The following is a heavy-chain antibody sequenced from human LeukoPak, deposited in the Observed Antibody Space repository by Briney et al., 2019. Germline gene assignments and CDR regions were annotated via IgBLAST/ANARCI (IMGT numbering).Heavy chain of an antibody. J-gene: IGHJ6*03. Sequence: GGSLRLSCAASGFTFSSFAMTWVRQAPGKGLEWVSTVSGSAGRTDYADSVKGRFTISRDNLKNTLYLQMDGLRAEDTAVYYCAKNRGHCVDGVCHNYYYMDVWGRGTTVTVSS. V-gene: IGHV3-23*01. CDR3: AKNRGHCVDGVCHNYYYMDV. D-gene: IGHD2-8*02. CDR1: GFTFSSFA. CDR2: VSGSAGRT.